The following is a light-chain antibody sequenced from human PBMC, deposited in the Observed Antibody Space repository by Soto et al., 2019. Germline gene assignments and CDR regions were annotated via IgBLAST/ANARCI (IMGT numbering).Light chain of an antibody. CDR1: QNINDW. J-gene: IGKJ3*01. CDR2: KAS. Sequence: DIQMTQSPSNLSASVGDRVTITCRASQNINDWLAWYQQKPGKAPRLLIYKASTLESGVPSRFSGSGFGTEFTLTISSLQPDDFATYDCQQYNTYSFTFGPGAKVDI. CDR3: QQYNTYSFT. V-gene: IGKV1-5*03.